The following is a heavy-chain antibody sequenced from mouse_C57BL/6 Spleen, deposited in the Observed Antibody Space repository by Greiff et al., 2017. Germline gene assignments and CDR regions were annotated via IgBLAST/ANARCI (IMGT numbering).Heavy chain of an antibody. CDR2: IDPETGGT. J-gene: IGHJ3*01. CDR3: TRNDGSSPWFAY. V-gene: IGHV1-15*01. D-gene: IGHD1-1*01. CDR1: GYTFTDYE. Sequence: QVQLQQSGAELVRPGASVTLSCKASGYTFTDYEMHWVKQTPVHGLEWIGAIDPETGGTAYNQKFKGKAILTADKSSSTAYMELRSLTAEDSAVYYCTRNDGSSPWFAYWGQGTLVTVSA.